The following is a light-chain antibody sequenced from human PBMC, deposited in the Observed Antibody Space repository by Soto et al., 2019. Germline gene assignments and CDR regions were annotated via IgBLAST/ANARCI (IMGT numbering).Light chain of an antibody. J-gene: IGLJ2*01. V-gene: IGLV2-8*01. Sequence: QSVLTQPPSASGTPGQRVTISCSGTSSDVGGYNFVSWYQQHPGKAPKLMIYEVTKRPSGVPDRFSGSKSGNTASLTVSGLQAEDEADYYCSSYAGSNNLLFGGGTKLTVL. CDR3: SSYAGSNNLL. CDR1: SSDVGGYNF. CDR2: EVT.